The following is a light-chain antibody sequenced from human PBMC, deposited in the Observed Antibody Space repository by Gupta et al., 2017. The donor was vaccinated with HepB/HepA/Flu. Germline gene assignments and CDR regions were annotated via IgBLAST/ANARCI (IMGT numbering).Light chain of an antibody. J-gene: IGLJ3*02. CDR3: QSYDSSLSGWV. Sequence: SVLTQPPSVSGAPGQRVTISCTGRRSNIGAGYDVHWYQQLPGTAPKLLIYGNSNRPSGVPDRFSGSKSDTSASLAITGLQAEDEADYYCQSYDSSLSGWVFGGGTKLTVL. CDR2: GNS. V-gene: IGLV1-40*01. CDR1: RSNIGAGYD.